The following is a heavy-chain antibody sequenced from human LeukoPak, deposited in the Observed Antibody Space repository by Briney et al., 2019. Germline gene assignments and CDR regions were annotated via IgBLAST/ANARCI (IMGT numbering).Heavy chain of an antibody. D-gene: IGHD2-2*01. Sequence: GASVKVSCKASGYTFTSYGISWVRQAPGQGLEWMGWISAYNGNTNYAQKLQGRVTMTTDTSTSTAYMELRSLRSDDTAVYYCARDPLGYCSRTSCADAFDIWGQGTMVTVSS. CDR3: ARDPLGYCSRTSCADAFDI. V-gene: IGHV1-18*01. CDR1: GYTFTSYG. CDR2: ISAYNGNT. J-gene: IGHJ3*02.